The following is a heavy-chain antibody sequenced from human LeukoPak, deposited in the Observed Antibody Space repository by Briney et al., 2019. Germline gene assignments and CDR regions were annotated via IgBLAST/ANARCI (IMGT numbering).Heavy chain of an antibody. CDR1: GFPFSSYW. D-gene: IGHD6-19*01. V-gene: IGHV3-74*01. CDR2: INTDGSST. Sequence: GGSLRLSCAASGFPFSSYWMHWVRQAPGKGLVWVSRINTDGSSTNYADSVKGRFTISRDNAKNTLFLQMNSLRAEDTAMYYCARESSGWSRDAFDIWGQGTMVTVSS. CDR3: ARESSGWSRDAFDI. J-gene: IGHJ3*02.